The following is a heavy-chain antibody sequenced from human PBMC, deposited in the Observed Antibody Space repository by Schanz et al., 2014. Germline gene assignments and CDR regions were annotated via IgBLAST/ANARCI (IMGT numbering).Heavy chain of an antibody. CDR2: IKQDGSEK. V-gene: IGHV3-7*01. J-gene: IGHJ4*02. D-gene: IGHD5-12*01. CDR1: GITFSGYS. CDR3: ARSRGFDSIFDF. Sequence: EVQLLESGGALVQPGGSLRLSCAASGITFSGYSMNWVRQAPGKGLEWVANIKQDGSEKYYVDSVKGRFTISRDNAKNSLYLQMNSLTAEDTAVYYCARSRGFDSIFDFWGRGPLVTVSS.